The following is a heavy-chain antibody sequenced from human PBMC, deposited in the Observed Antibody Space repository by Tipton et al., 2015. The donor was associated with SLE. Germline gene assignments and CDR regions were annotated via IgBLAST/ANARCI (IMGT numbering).Heavy chain of an antibody. CDR3: VKRSMTYWYFDY. V-gene: IGHV3-23*01. Sequence: SLRLSCAASGFNFSDYVMNWVRPTPGKGLEWVSGISANAGSPYYADSVKGRFTISRDNSKNTVSLQMNRLRAEDTAIYFCVKRSMTYWYFDYWGQGTPITVSS. D-gene: IGHD6-6*01. J-gene: IGHJ4*02. CDR1: GFNFSDYV. CDR2: ISANAGSP.